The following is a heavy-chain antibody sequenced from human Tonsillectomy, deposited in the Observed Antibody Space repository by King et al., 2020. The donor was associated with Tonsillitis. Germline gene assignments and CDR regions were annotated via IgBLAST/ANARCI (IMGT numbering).Heavy chain of an antibody. CDR3: ARDHNAGLDYGEIDY. CDR2: ISSSSTYI. Sequence: VQLVESGGGLVKPGGSLRLSCAASGFTFSSYSMNWVRQAPGKGLEWVSSISSSSTYIYYADSVKGRFTISRDNAKNSLYLQMNSLRAEDTAVYYCARDHNAGLDYGEIDYWGQGTLVTVPS. V-gene: IGHV3-21*01. J-gene: IGHJ4*02. CDR1: GFTFSSYS. D-gene: IGHD4-17*01.